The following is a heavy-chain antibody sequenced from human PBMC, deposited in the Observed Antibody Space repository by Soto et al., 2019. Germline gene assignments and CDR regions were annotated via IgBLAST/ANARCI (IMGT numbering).Heavy chain of an antibody. CDR2: ISDDGDKR. V-gene: IGHV3-30*18. J-gene: IGHJ4*02. Sequence: GGSLRLSCVGSGFTFSNYGTHWVRQPPGKGLEWVALISDDGDKRYYADSVRGRLIISRDNSKDTLYLQMNSLGPDDTAVYFCAKARVRIVGANSFDYWGQGTPVTVSS. CDR1: GFTFSNYG. D-gene: IGHD1-26*01. CDR3: AKARVRIVGANSFDY.